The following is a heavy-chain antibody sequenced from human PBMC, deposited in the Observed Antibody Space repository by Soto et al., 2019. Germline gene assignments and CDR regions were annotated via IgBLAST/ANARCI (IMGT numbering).Heavy chain of an antibody. CDR1: GGSFSSYS. Sequence: QVQLRQWGAGLLKPPETLSLTCAVYGGSFSSYSWTWIRQPPGQGLEWIGEIKDRGTTNYNPSLKSRVTISVDTSKNQVSLKLRSVTAADTAVYYCARGARLGTQIVVTAATSDYFVYWGQGNVVTVSS. V-gene: IGHV4-34*02. D-gene: IGHD2-21*02. CDR3: ARGARLGTQIVVTAATSDYFVY. J-gene: IGHJ4*02. CDR2: IKDRGTT.